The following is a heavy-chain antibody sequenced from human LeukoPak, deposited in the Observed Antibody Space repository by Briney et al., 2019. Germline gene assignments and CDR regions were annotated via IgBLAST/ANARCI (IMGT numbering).Heavy chain of an antibody. D-gene: IGHD1-7*01. CDR2: IYYSGST. J-gene: IGHJ5*01. CDR3: ARRHKNWNYEGFDS. CDR1: GGSISSYY. V-gene: IGHV4-59*08. Sequence: PSETLSLTCTVSGGSISSYYWSWIRQPPGKGLECIGYIYYSGSTNYNPSLKSRVTISVDTSKNQFSLKLSSVTAADTAVYYCARRHKNWNYEGFDSWGRGTLVTVSS.